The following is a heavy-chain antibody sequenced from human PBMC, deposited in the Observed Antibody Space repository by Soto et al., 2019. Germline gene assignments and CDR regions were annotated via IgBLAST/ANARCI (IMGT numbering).Heavy chain of an antibody. CDR2: INEGGSEK. J-gene: IGHJ4*02. V-gene: IGHV3-7*01. CDR3: ARNWAHHDF. CDR1: GFTFSSFW. D-gene: IGHD3-16*01. Sequence: EVQLVESGGGLVQPGGSLRLSCAASGFTFSSFWMTWVRQAPGKGLEWVANINEGGSEKYYVDSAKGRFTISRDNAKNSLDLQMNSLRVEDTAVYYCARNWAHHDFWGQGTLVTVSS.